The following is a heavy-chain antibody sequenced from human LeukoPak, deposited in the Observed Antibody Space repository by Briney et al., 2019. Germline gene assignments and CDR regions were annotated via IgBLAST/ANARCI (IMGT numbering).Heavy chain of an antibody. D-gene: IGHD3-22*01. CDR2: ISSSGSTI. CDR3: AKACVYYYDSSGYYCFDY. V-gene: IGHV3-48*03. Sequence: GGSLRLSCAASGFTFSSYEMNWVRQAPGKGLEWVSYISSSGSTIYYADSVKGRFTISRDNAKNSLYLQMNSLRAEDTAVYYCAKACVYYYDSSGYYCFDYWGQGTLVTVSS. CDR1: GFTFSSYE. J-gene: IGHJ4*02.